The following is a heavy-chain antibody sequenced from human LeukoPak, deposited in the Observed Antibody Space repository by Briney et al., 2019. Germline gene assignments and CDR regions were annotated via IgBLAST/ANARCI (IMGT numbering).Heavy chain of an antibody. CDR2: ISYDGSNK. V-gene: IGHV3-30*14. D-gene: IGHD2-15*01. J-gene: IGHJ4*02. CDR1: GFTFSSYA. Sequence: PGRSLRLSCAASGFTFSSYAMHWVRQAPGKGLEWVAVISYDGSNKYYADSVKGRFTISRDNSKNTLYLQMNSLRAEDTAVYYCARGLAYCSGGSCRWGQGTLVTVSS. CDR3: ARGLAYCSGGSCR.